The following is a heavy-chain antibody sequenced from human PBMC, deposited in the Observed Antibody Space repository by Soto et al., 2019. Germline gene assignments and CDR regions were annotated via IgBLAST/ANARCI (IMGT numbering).Heavy chain of an antibody. D-gene: IGHD3-10*01. CDR1: ESTFSSSF. CDR2: INPGGDSA. Sequence: QVQLVQSGADFKKPGTSVKISCTSSESTFSSSFVHWVRQSSGQGFEWMGIINPGGDSATYAQKFRGRLSVTRDTTANTVYLELSRLTTQDTAIYYCTRGLTTRTYYKWGQGTLVTVSS. J-gene: IGHJ4*02. CDR3: TRGLTTRTYYK. V-gene: IGHV1-46*01.